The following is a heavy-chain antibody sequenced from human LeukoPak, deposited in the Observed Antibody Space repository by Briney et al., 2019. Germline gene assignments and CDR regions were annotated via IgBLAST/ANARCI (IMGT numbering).Heavy chain of an antibody. CDR3: ARDGYCSGGSCYGGIYHYYYMDV. CDR2: IIPIFGTA. CDR1: GGTFSSYA. V-gene: IGHV1-69*05. J-gene: IGHJ6*03. Sequence: SVKVSCKASGGTFSSYAISWVRQAPGQGLGWMGGIIPIFGTANYAQKFQGRVTITTDESTSTAYMELSSLRSEDTAVYYCARDGYCSGGSCYGGIYHYYYMDVWGKGTTVTVSS. D-gene: IGHD2-15*01.